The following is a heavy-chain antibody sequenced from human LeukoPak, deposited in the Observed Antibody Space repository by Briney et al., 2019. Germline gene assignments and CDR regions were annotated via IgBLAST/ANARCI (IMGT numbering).Heavy chain of an antibody. V-gene: IGHV1-69*05. CDR3: ARDGGSETGTYYYYMDV. Sequence: SVKVSCKASGGTFSSYAISWVRQAPGQGLEWMGGIIPIFGTANYAQKFQGRVTITTDESTSTAYMELSSLRSEDTAVYYCARDGGSETGTYYYYMDVWGKGTTVTVSS. D-gene: IGHD1-7*01. CDR2: IIPIFGTA. CDR1: GGTFSSYA. J-gene: IGHJ6*03.